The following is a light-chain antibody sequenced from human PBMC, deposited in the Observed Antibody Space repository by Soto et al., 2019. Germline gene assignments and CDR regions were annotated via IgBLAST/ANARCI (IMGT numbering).Light chain of an antibody. CDR3: AAWDDSLSGWV. V-gene: IGLV1-47*02. Sequence: QSVLTQPPSASGTPGQRVTISCSGSSSNIGSNYGYWYQQPPGTAPKLLIYSNNQRPSGVPDRFSGSKSGTSASLAISGLRSEDEADYYCAAWDDSLSGWVFGGGTKLTVL. CDR2: SNN. J-gene: IGLJ3*02. CDR1: SSNIGSNY.